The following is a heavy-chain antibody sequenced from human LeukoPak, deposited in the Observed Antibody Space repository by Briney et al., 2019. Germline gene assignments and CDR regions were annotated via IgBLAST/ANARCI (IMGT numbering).Heavy chain of an antibody. CDR3: ARGRGVTIVVVPDAFDI. CDR1: GGTFSSYA. D-gene: IGHD3-22*01. CDR2: IIPIFGTA. Sequence: ASVKVSCKASGGTFSSYAVSWVRQAPGQGLEWMGGIIPIFGTANYAQKFQGRVTITADESTSTAYMELSSLGSEDTAVYYCARGRGVTIVVVPDAFDIWGQGTMVTVSS. V-gene: IGHV1-69*13. J-gene: IGHJ3*02.